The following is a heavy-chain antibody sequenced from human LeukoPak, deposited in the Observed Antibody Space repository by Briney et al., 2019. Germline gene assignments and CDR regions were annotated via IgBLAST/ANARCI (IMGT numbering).Heavy chain of an antibody. V-gene: IGHV3-9*01. Sequence: GRSLRLSCAASGFTFDDYAMHWVRQAPGKGLEWVSGISWNSGSIGYADSVKGRFTISRDNAKNSLYLQMNSLRAEDTAVYYCARERLYGLVDYWGQGTLVTVSS. CDR1: GFTFDDYA. J-gene: IGHJ4*02. CDR3: ARERLYGLVDY. CDR2: ISWNSGSI. D-gene: IGHD4-17*01.